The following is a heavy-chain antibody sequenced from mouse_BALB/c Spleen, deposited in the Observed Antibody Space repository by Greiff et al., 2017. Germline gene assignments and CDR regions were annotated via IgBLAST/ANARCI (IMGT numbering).Heavy chain of an antibody. V-gene: IGHV6-6*02. CDR1: GFTFSNYW. J-gene: IGHJ4*01. CDR3: TREGYYAMDY. Sequence: VQLKESGGGLVQPGGSMKLSCVASGFTFSNYWMNWVRQSPEKGLEWVAEIRLKSNNYATHYAESVKGRFTISRDDSKSSVYLQMNNLRAEDTGIYYCTREGYYAMDYWGQGTSVTVSS. CDR2: IRLKSNNYAT.